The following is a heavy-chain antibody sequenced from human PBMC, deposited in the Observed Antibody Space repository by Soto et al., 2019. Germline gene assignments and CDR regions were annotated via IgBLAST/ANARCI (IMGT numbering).Heavy chain of an antibody. CDR1: GGSISNYF. D-gene: IGHD4-4*01. V-gene: IGHV4-59*08. CDR3: ARLGNYEGAY. CDR2: IYYDGRT. J-gene: IGHJ4*02. Sequence: SETLSLICTVSGGSISNYFWVWLRQPPGKGLEWIGYIYYDGRTDYNPSLKSRVTISLDTPKKKFSLRLSSVTAADTDVYYCARLGNYEGAYWGQGALVTVSS.